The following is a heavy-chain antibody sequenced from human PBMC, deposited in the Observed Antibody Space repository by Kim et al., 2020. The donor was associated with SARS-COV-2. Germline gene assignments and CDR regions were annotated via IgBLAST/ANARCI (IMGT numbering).Heavy chain of an antibody. D-gene: IGHD2-15*01. V-gene: IGHV3-23*01. Sequence: GGSLRLSCAASGFTFSSYAMSWVRQAPGKGLEWVSAISGSGGSTYYADSVKGRFTISRDNSKNTLYLQMNSLRAEDTAVYYCAKDPEYCSGGSCYSLEWFDPWGQGTLVTVSS. CDR2: ISGSGGST. CDR3: AKDPEYCSGGSCYSLEWFDP. CDR1: GFTFSSYA. J-gene: IGHJ5*02.